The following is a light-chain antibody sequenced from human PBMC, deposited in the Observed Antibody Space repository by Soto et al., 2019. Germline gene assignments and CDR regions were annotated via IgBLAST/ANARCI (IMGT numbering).Light chain of an antibody. Sequence: DIQMTQSPAPLSVSVGDRVTITCLASQSINTYLNWYLQRPGQAPKLLIRSASTLQRGVPSRFSGSGSRTEFTLTIADLQPDDFGTYYCQQSLTMPITFGHGTRLEIK. J-gene: IGKJ5*01. CDR2: SAS. CDR3: QQSLTMPIT. V-gene: IGKV1-39*01. CDR1: QSINTY.